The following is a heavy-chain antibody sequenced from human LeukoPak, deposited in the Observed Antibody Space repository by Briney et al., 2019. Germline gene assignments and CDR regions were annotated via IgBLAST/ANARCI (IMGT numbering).Heavy chain of an antibody. CDR3: VRDFRSADY. J-gene: IGHJ4*02. CDR1: GFTFSTYC. CDR2: ICPDGTVT. Sequence: GGSLRLSCAASGFTFSTYCMHWVRQAPGKGPMWVSRICPDGTVTNYADSVKARFIISRDNARNTVYLQMNSLRVEDTAVYYCVRDFRSADYWGQGTQVTVSS. V-gene: IGHV3-74*01.